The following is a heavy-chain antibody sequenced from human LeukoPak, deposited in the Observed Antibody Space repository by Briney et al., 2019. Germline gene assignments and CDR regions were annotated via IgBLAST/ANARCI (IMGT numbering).Heavy chain of an antibody. J-gene: IGHJ4*02. V-gene: IGHV3-11*01. CDR1: GFTFSDYY. CDR2: ISSSGSTI. CDR3: ASERSRGVFDY. Sequence: GGSLRLSCAASGFTFSDYYMSWIRQAPGKGLEWVSYISSSGSTIYYADSVKGRFTISRDNAKNSLYLQMNSLRAEDTAVYYCASERSRGVFDYWGQGTLVTVSS.